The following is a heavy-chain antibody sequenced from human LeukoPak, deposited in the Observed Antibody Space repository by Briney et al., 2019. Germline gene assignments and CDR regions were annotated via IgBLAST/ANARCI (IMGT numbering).Heavy chain of an antibody. Sequence: GGPLRLSCAASGFTFSSYGMHWVRQAPGKGLEWVAVIWYDGSNKYYADSVKGRFTISRDNSKNTLYLQMNSLRAEDTAVYYCARGGYCSSTSCAPYYYYGMDVWGQGTTVTVSS. V-gene: IGHV3-33*01. D-gene: IGHD2-2*01. CDR1: GFTFSSYG. CDR3: ARGGYCSSTSCAPYYYYGMDV. CDR2: IWYDGSNK. J-gene: IGHJ6*02.